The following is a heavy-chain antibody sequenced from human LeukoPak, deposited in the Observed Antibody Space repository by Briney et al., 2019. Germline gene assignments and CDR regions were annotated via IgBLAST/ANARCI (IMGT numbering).Heavy chain of an antibody. D-gene: IGHD3-10*01. Sequence: SETLSLTCAVSGGSISSSNWWNWVRQPPGKGLEWIGEIYHSGSTNYNPSLMSRVTISVDTSENQFSLKLNSVTAADTAMYYCARSELLWFGKVNSGFDFWGQGTLVTVSS. J-gene: IGHJ4*02. CDR2: IYHSGST. CDR1: GGSISSSNW. V-gene: IGHV4-4*02. CDR3: ARSELLWFGKVNSGFDF.